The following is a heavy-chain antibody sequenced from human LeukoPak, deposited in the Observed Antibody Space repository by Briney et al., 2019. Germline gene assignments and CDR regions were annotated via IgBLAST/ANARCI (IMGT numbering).Heavy chain of an antibody. CDR2: ITGNNGNT. CDR1: GYTFSGYG. Sequence: ATVKVSCKTSGYTFSGYGISWVRQAPGQGLEWMGWITGNNGNTNYAPSLQGRVTMTTDTSTNTAYMELTSLKSDDTAVYYCARDQRNSGSYRFEYWGQGTLVTVSS. J-gene: IGHJ4*02. D-gene: IGHD1-26*01. CDR3: ARDQRNSGSYRFEY. V-gene: IGHV1-18*01.